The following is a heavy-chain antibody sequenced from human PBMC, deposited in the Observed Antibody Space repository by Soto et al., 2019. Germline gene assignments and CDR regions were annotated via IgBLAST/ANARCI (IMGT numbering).Heavy chain of an antibody. CDR2: ISTHGGTT. CDR1: GFTFSYSA. J-gene: IGHJ4*02. V-gene: IGHV3-64D*06. CDR3: LKPYDY. Sequence: PGGSLSLSCAAAGFTFSYSAMNWVRQAPGKGLEWVSAISTHGGTTYYADSVKGRFTISRDNSMNTLYLQMSSLRTEDTAVYYCLKPYDYWGQGTLVTVSS.